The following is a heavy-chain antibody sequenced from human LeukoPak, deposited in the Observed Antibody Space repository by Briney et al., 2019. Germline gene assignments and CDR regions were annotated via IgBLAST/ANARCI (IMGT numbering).Heavy chain of an antibody. J-gene: IGHJ4*02. CDR1: GFTFSTYS. CDR2: ISSSSSYI. V-gene: IGHV3-21*06. CDR3: ARERSSSVTVTHIDY. D-gene: IGHD6-13*01. Sequence: GGSLRLSCAASGFTFSTYSMNWVRQAPGKGLEWVSSISSSSSYIYYTDSVKGRFTISRDNAKNSLYLQMNSLRAEDTAAYYCARERSSSVTVTHIDYWGQGILVTVSS.